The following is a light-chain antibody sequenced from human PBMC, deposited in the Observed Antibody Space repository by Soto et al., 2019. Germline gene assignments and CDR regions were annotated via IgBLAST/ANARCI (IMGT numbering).Light chain of an antibody. Sequence: QSALTQPASVSGSPGQSITISCSGSSSDIGAYNHVAWFQQFPGKTPKLVIYSVSDRPSGVSYRFSGSKSGNTASLTISGLQADDEADYYCISYTVCRSYFFGPGTKLTVL. V-gene: IGLV2-14*01. CDR1: SSDIGAYNH. J-gene: IGLJ1*01. CDR2: SVS. CDR3: ISYTVCRSYF.